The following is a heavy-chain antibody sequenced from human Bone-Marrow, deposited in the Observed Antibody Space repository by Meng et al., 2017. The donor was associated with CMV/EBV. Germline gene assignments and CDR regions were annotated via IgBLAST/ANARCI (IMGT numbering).Heavy chain of an antibody. CDR1: GFTFSSYA. V-gene: IGHV3-23*01. CDR2: ISGSGGST. CDR3: ARVGCSSTSCYTGAFDI. J-gene: IGHJ3*02. Sequence: GGSLRLSCAASGFTFSSYAMSWVRQAPGKGLEWVSAISGSGGSTYYADSVKGRFTISRDNAKNSLYLQMNSLRAEDTAVYYCARVGCSSTSCYTGAFDIWGQGTMVTVSS. D-gene: IGHD2-2*02.